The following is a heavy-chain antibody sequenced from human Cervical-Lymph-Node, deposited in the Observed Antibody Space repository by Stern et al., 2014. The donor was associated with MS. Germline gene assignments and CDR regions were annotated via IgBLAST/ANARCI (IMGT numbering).Heavy chain of an antibody. CDR3: ARDPGYYSNSRFYYFDF. Sequence: QVQLVQSGAEVKKPGASVKVSCKTSGYTFTGYYMHWVRQAPGQGLEWMGWIKPNSGGTKYAQKFQGWVTMTRDTSISAVYMELSRLRSDDAAVYYCARDPGYYSNSRFYYFDFWGQGTLVTVSS. J-gene: IGHJ4*02. V-gene: IGHV1-2*04. CDR1: GYTFTGYY. CDR2: IKPNSGGT. D-gene: IGHD4-11*01.